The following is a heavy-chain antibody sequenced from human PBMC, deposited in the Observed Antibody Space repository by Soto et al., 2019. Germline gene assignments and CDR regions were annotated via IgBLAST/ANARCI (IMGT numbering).Heavy chain of an antibody. Sequence: SETLSLTCTVSGGSISSYYWSWIRQPPGKGLEWIGYIYYSGSTNYNPSLKSRVTISVDTSKNQFSLKLSSVTAADTAVYYCAAMTTVTTGSVYWGQGTLVTVSS. CDR1: GGSISSYY. CDR2: IYYSGST. CDR3: AAMTTVTTGSVY. D-gene: IGHD4-17*01. J-gene: IGHJ4*02. V-gene: IGHV4-59*08.